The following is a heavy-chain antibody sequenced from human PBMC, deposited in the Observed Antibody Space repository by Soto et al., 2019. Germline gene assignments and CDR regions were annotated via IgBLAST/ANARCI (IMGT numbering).Heavy chain of an antibody. V-gene: IGHV4-59*08. D-gene: IGHD6-13*01. CDR1: GGSISSYY. J-gene: IGHJ3*02. CDR2: IYYSGIT. CDR3: ARADSSSDAFDI. Sequence: QVQLQESGPGLVKPSETLSLTCTVSGGSISSYYWSWIRQPPGKGLEWIGYIYYSGITTYNPSLKSRVTIPVDTSKNRFSLKLSSVTAADTAVYYCARADSSSDAFDIWGQGTMVTVSS.